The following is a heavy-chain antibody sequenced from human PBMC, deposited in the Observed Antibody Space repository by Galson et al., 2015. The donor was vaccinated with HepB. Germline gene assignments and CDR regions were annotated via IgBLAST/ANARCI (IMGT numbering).Heavy chain of an antibody. CDR2: IRSKAYGGTT. J-gene: IGHJ3*02. D-gene: IGHD1-26*01. CDR1: GFTFGDYA. Sequence: SLRLSCAASGFTFGDYAMSWFRQAPGKGLEWVGFIRSKAYGGTTEYVASVKGRFTISRDDSKSIAYLQMNSLKTEDTAVYYCTRESMAPGVLLDAFDIWGQGTMVTVSS. V-gene: IGHV3-49*03. CDR3: TRESMAPGVLLDAFDI.